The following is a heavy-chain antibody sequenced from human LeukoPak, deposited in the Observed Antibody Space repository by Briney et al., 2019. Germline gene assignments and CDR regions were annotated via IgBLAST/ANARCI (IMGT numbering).Heavy chain of an antibody. V-gene: IGHV3-30*05. CDR3: ARPYGGYVDYYFDY. J-gene: IGHJ4*02. D-gene: IGHD5-12*01. Sequence: GGSLRLSCAASGFTFNYAWMSWVRQAPGKGLGWVAVISYDGSNKYYADSVKGRFTISRDNSKNTLYLQMNSLRTEGTAVYYCARPYGGYVDYYFDYWGQGTLVTVSS. CDR2: ISYDGSNK. CDR1: GFTFNYAW.